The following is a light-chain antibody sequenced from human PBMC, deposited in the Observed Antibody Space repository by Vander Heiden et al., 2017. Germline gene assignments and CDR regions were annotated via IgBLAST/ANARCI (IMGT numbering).Light chain of an antibody. CDR2: AAS. V-gene: IGKV1-39*01. CDR1: QSISSY. CDR3: QWSDSSPIFT. J-gene: IGKJ3*01. Sequence: DIQMTQSPSSLSASVGDRVTITCRASQSISSYLNWYKQKPGKAPKLLIYAASNLHLGVPSRSSGSGYGTDFTLTISIRQLEAFASYSCQWSDSSPIFTFGHGTKVDIK.